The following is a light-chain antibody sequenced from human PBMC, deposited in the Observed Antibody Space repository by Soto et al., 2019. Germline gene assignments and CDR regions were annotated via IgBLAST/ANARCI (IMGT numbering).Light chain of an antibody. CDR1: QSISSW. Sequence: DIQMTQSPSTLSASVGDRVTITCRASQSISSWLAWYQQQPGKAPKLLIYDAHSLESGVPSRFSGSGSGTEFTLTISSLQPDDFATYYCQQYNSYSPWTFGQGTKVEIK. J-gene: IGKJ1*01. CDR2: DAH. V-gene: IGKV1-5*01. CDR3: QQYNSYSPWT.